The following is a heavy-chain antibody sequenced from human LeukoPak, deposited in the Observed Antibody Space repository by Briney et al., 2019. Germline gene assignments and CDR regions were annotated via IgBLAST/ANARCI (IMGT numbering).Heavy chain of an antibody. D-gene: IGHD5-24*01. J-gene: IGHJ4*02. CDR2: IRSKANSYAT. CDR3: TRGGDGYKFDY. Sequence: TGGSLRLSFAASGFPFSGSSMQWVRQASGKGLEWVGRIRSKANSYATAYAASVKGRFTISRDDSKNTAYLQMNSLKTEDTAVYYCTRGGDGYKFDYWGQGTLVTVSS. CDR1: GFPFSGSS. V-gene: IGHV3-73*01.